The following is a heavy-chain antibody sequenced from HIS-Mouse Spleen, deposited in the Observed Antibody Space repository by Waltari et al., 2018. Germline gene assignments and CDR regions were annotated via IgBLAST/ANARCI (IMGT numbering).Heavy chain of an antibody. J-gene: IGHJ3*02. D-gene: IGHD3-3*01. CDR1: GASISSYY. V-gene: IGHV4-4*07. CDR2: IYTSGST. CDR3: ARDFHDFWSGYYGGDKKHDAFDI. Sequence: QVQLQESGPGLVKPSETLSLTCTVSGASISSYYWSCIRQPAGKGREWIVRIYTSGSTNYNPSLKSRVTMSVDTSKNQFSLKLSSVTAADTAVYYCARDFHDFWSGYYGGDKKHDAFDIWGQGTMVTVSS.